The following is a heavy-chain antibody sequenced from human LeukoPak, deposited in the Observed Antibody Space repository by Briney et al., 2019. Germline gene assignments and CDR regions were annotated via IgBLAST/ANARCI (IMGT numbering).Heavy chain of an antibody. Sequence: GGSLRLSCAASGFTFSSYAMSWVRQAPGKGLEWVSAISGSGGSTYYADSVKGRFTISRDNSKNTLYLQMNSLRAEDTAVYYRAKEHLSGSYYEAFDYWGQGTLVTVSS. V-gene: IGHV3-23*01. J-gene: IGHJ4*02. CDR2: ISGSGGST. CDR3: AKEHLSGSYYEAFDY. CDR1: GFTFSSYA. D-gene: IGHD1-26*01.